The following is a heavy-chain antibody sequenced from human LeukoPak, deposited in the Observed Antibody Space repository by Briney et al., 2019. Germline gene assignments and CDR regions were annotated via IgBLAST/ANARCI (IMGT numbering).Heavy chain of an antibody. CDR2: INHSGST. CDR1: GGSFSGYY. V-gene: IGHV4-34*01. D-gene: IGHD3-10*01. CDR3: ARNGAFYGSGSYYNKPFDY. J-gene: IGHJ4*02. Sequence: SETLSLTCAVYGGSFSGYYWSWSRQPPGRGLEWIGEINHSGSTNYNPSLKSRVTIPVDTSKNQFSLKLSSVTAADTAVYYCARNGAFYGSGSYYNKPFDYWGQGTLVTVSS.